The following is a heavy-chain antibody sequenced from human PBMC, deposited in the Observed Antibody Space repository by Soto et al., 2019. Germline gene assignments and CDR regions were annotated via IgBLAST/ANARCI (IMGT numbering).Heavy chain of an antibody. CDR1: VFTFSSYA. D-gene: IGHD4-17*01. CDR2: VSGTGGSA. J-gene: IGHJ4*02. CDR3: ARGSAYSDYDLEY. V-gene: IGHV3-23*01. Sequence: WWSLRLSCSASVFTFSSYAMTWFRQAPGKGLGWVSGVSGTGGSAYYADSVKGRFTISRDKSTNTLYLHMNSLRAEDTAVYYCARGSAYSDYDLEYWGQGTLVTVSS.